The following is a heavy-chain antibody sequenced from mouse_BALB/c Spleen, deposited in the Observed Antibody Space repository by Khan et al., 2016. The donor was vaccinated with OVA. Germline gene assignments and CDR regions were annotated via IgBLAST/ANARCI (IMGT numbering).Heavy chain of an antibody. CDR1: GYTFTTYW. V-gene: IGHV1-7*01. J-gene: IGHJ2*01. CDR3: TRNRIDY. Sequence: QVQLQQSGAELAKPGASVKMSCKASGYTFTTYWMHWVKQRPGQGLEWIGYLNHTSGYTDYNEKFKDKATLSADKSSSTAYMKLRSLTSEDSAVYYCTRNRIDYWGQGTTLTVSS. CDR2: LNHTSGYT.